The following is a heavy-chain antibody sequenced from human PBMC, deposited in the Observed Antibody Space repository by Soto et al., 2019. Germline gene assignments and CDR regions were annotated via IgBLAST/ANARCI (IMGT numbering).Heavy chain of an antibody. CDR3: AKDRGGDYASEYYYYYGMDV. D-gene: IGHD4-17*01. Sequence: GGSLRLSCAASGFTFSSYAMSWVRQAPGKGLEWVSAISGSGGSTYYADSVKGRFTISRDNSKNTLYLQMNSLRAEATAVYYCAKDRGGDYASEYYYYYGMDVWGQGTTVTVSS. CDR2: ISGSGGST. J-gene: IGHJ6*02. V-gene: IGHV3-23*01. CDR1: GFTFSSYA.